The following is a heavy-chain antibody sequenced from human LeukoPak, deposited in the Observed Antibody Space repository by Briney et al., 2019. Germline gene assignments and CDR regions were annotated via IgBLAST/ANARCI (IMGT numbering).Heavy chain of an antibody. D-gene: IGHD6-6*01. J-gene: IGHJ4*02. CDR2: IYYSGST. CDR1: GGSISSSSYY. Sequence: PSETLSLTCTVSGGSISSSSYYWGWIRQPPGKGLEWIGSIYYSGSTYYNPSLKSRVTISVDTSKNQFSLKLSSVTAADTAVYYCARDTRMTAARPSDYWGQGTLVTVSS. V-gene: IGHV4-39*07. CDR3: ARDTRMTAARPSDY.